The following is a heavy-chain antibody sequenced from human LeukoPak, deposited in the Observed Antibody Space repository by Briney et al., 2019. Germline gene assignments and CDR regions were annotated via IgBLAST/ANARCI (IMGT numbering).Heavy chain of an antibody. CDR1: GFTFSSYA. D-gene: IGHD2-2*01. CDR2: ISYDGSNK. Sequence: GGSLRLSCAASGFTFSSYAMHWVRQAPGKGLEWVAVISYDGSNKYCADSVKGRFTISRDNSKNTLYLQMNSLRAEDTAVYYCARDGTIVVVPAAMPAYYFDYWGQGTLVTVSS. V-gene: IGHV3-30*04. J-gene: IGHJ4*02. CDR3: ARDGTIVVVPAAMPAYYFDY.